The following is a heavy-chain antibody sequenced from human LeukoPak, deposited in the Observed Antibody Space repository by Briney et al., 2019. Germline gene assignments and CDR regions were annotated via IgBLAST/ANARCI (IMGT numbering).Heavy chain of an antibody. D-gene: IGHD4-17*01. CDR2: IDWDDDK. J-gene: IGHJ4*02. CDR3: ARLSRDDYGDYDYFDY. CDR1: GFSLSTIGLC. Sequence: SGPALVKPTQTLTLTCTVSGFSLSTIGLCMSWIRQPPGKALEWLALIDWDDDKYYSTSLKTRLTISKDTSKNQVVLTMTNMDPADTATYYCARLSRDDYGDYDYFDYWGQGTLVTVSS. V-gene: IGHV2-70*01.